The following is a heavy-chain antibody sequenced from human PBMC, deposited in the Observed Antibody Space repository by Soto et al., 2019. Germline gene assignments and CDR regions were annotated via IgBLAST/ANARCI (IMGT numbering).Heavy chain of an antibody. Sequence: GGSLRLSCAASGFTFSSYAMSWVRQAPGKGLEWVSAISGSGGSTYYADSVKGRFTISRDNSKNTLYLQMNSLRAEDTAVYYCVLSWGSYRSPFIYWGQGTLVTVSS. CDR1: GFTFSSYA. J-gene: IGHJ4*02. CDR3: VLSWGSYRSPFIY. CDR2: ISGSGGST. V-gene: IGHV3-23*01. D-gene: IGHD3-16*02.